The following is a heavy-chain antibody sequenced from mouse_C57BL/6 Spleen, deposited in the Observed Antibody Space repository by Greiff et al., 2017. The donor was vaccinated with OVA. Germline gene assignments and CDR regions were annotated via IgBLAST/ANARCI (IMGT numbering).Heavy chain of an antibody. D-gene: IGHD1-1*01. Sequence: ESGAELVRPGTSVKVSCKASGYAFTNYLIEWVKQRPGQGLEWIGVINPGSGGTNYNEKFKGKATLTADKSSSTAYMQLSSLTSEDSAVYFCARSRGSSSYAMDYWGQGTSVTVSS. CDR3: ARSRGSSSYAMDY. CDR1: GYAFTNYL. V-gene: IGHV1-54*01. J-gene: IGHJ4*01. CDR2: INPGSGGT.